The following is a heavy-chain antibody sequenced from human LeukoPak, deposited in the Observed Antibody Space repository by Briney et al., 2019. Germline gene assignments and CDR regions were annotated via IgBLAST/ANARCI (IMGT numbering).Heavy chain of an antibody. CDR1: GYTFTGYY. Sequence: ASVKVSCKASGYTFTGYYMHWVRQAPGQGLEWMGWINPNSGGTNYAQKFQGRVTMTRDTSISTAYMELSRLRSDDTAVYYCARDSTDDGDPCYFDYWGQGTLVTVSS. V-gene: IGHV1-2*02. CDR2: INPNSGGT. CDR3: ARDSTDDGDPCYFDY. D-gene: IGHD4-17*01. J-gene: IGHJ4*02.